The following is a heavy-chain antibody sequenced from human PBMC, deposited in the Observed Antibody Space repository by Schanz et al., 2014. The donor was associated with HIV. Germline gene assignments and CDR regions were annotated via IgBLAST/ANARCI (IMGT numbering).Heavy chain of an antibody. CDR2: IWYDGSYK. CDR1: GFTFSNFA. CDR3: ARSPDWAGTDAFDI. Sequence: QVQLVESGGGVVQPGRSLRLSCAASGFTFSNFAMHWVRQAPGKGLEWAAVIWYDGSYKYYADSVKGRFTISRDNPKNTLNLQRNSLRAEDTAIYYCARSPDWAGTDAFDIWGQGTMVTVSS. V-gene: IGHV3-33*01. D-gene: IGHD6-19*01. J-gene: IGHJ3*02.